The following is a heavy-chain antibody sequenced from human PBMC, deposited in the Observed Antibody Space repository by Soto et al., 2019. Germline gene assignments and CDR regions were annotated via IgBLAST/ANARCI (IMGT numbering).Heavy chain of an antibody. J-gene: IGHJ6*03. CDR1: GYIFTNYD. V-gene: IGHV1-8*01. CDR2: MNPNSRNT. Sequence: QEQLVQSGAEVQKPGASVKVSCKASGYIFTNYDIHWVRQATGQGFEWMGWMNPNSRNTGYAQKIQHRVTMTSRTSVSTAYMELSSLESDDTAVYYCARAYPATYHYYYPDVWGEGTTVTVPS. CDR3: ARAYPATYHYYYPDV.